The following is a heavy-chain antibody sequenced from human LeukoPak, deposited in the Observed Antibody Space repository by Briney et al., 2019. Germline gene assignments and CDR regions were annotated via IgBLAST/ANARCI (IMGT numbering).Heavy chain of an antibody. D-gene: IGHD3-22*01. V-gene: IGHV4-30-4*01. CDR2: IYYSGST. J-gene: IGHJ4*02. CDR1: GGSISSGDYY. CDR3: ARGDYDSSGYYQCDY. Sequence: PSQTLSLTCTVSGGSISSGDYYWSWIRQPPGKGLEWIGYIYYSGSTYYNPSLKSRVTISVDTSKNQFSLKLSSATAADTAVYYCARGDYDSSGYYQCDYWGQGTLVTVSS.